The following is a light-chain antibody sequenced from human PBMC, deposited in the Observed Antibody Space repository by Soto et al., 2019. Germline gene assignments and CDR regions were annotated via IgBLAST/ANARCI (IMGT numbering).Light chain of an antibody. CDR3: AAWDDSLKGFV. CDR2: TNN. CDR1: SSNIGTNY. J-gene: IGLJ1*01. V-gene: IGLV1-44*01. Sequence: QSVLTQPPSASGTPGLRVTIYCSGSSSNIGTNYVNWYQQVPGAAPDLLIHTNNQRPSGVPDRFSASKSGASASLAISGLQSEDEADYYCAAWDDSLKGFVFGTGTKVTVL.